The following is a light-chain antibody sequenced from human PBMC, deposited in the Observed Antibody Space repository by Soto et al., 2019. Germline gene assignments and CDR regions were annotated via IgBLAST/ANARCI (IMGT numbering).Light chain of an antibody. J-gene: IGKJ5*01. CDR1: RNVSIY. Sequence: TQSPSSLSASVGDRLTLTCRASRNVSIYLNWYQQKPGKAPKRLIYAASSLQSGVPSRFSGSGSGTEFTLTISSLQPEDFATYYCLQNYNYPRTFGQGTRLE. V-gene: IGKV1-17*01. CDR2: AAS. CDR3: LQNYNYPRT.